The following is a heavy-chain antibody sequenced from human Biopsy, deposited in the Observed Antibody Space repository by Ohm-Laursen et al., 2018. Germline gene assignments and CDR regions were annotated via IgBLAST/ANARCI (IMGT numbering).Heavy chain of an antibody. CDR3: ARLYRLDDYWNDDPPDAFDV. Sequence: GTLSLTCTVSGDSLTSGPENWSWIRQSPGQGLEYIGFIYSGGNTNYNPSLRGRVTISVDTSKNQFSLKLSSVTAADTAVFFCARLYRLDDYWNDDPPDAFDVWGQGTMVTVSS. CDR1: GDSLTSGPEN. D-gene: IGHD3-3*01. J-gene: IGHJ3*01. CDR2: IYSGGNT. V-gene: IGHV4-61*01.